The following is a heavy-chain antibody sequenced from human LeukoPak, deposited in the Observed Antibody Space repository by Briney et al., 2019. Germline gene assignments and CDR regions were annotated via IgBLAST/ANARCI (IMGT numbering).Heavy chain of an antibody. D-gene: IGHD5-12*01. Sequence: SVKVSCKASGGTFSSYAISWVRQAPGQGLEWMGGIIPIFGTANYAQKFQGRVTITADESTSTAYMELSSLRSEDTAVYYCARGYSGFRYFDYWGQGTLVSVSS. CDR3: ARGYSGFRYFDY. V-gene: IGHV1-69*13. CDR1: GGTFSSYA. J-gene: IGHJ4*02. CDR2: IIPIFGTA.